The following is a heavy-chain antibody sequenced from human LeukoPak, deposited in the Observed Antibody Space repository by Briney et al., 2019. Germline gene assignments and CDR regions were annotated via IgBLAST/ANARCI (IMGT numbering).Heavy chain of an antibody. J-gene: IGHJ4*02. V-gene: IGHV4-39*07. D-gene: IGHD3-9*01. CDR3: AGGWGLYFVDY. Sequence: SETLSLTCTVSGGSISSSSYYWGWIRQPPGKGLEWIGSIYYSGSTYYNPSLKSRVTISVDTSKNQFSLKLSSVTAADTAVYYCAGGWGLYFVDYWGQGTLVTVSS. CDR2: IYYSGST. CDR1: GGSISSSSYY.